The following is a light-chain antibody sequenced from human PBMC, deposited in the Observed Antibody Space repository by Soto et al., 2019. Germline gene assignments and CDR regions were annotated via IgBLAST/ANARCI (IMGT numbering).Light chain of an antibody. CDR3: QQYRTLWT. CDR2: VAS. V-gene: IGKV3-20*01. CDR1: QIFNSKY. Sequence: EIVLTQSPGTLSLSPGERATLSCRASQIFNSKYLAWYQQKAGQAPRLLIYVASTRASGIPDRFSGSPSGTDFTLTINRMEPDDSEVYYCQQYRTLWTFVQGTRVEIK. J-gene: IGKJ1*01.